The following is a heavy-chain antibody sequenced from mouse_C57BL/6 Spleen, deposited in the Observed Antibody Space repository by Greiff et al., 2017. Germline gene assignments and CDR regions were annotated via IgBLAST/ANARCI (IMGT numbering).Heavy chain of an antibody. V-gene: IGHV1-82*01. CDR3: ARSEGGFAY. CDR1: GYAFSSSW. J-gene: IGHJ3*01. CDR2: IYPGDGDT. Sequence: VKLMESGPELVKPGASVKISCKASGYAFSSSWMNWVKQRPGKGLEWIGRIYPGDGDTNYNGKFKGKATLTADKSSSTAYMQLSSLTSEDSAVYFCARSEGGFAYWGQGTLVTVSA.